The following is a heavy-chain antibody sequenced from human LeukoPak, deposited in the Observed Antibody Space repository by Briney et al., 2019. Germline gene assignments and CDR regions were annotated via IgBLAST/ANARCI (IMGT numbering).Heavy chain of an antibody. D-gene: IGHD5-18*01. CDR1: GFTFSSYS. Sequence: GGSLRLSCAASGFTFSSYSMTWVRQAPGKGLEWVSSISSSSSYIYYADSVKGRFTISRDNAKNSLYLQMNSLRAEDTAVYYCARDTAMVPYYFDYWGQGTLVTVSS. CDR2: ISSSSSYI. CDR3: ARDTAMVPYYFDY. J-gene: IGHJ4*02. V-gene: IGHV3-21*01.